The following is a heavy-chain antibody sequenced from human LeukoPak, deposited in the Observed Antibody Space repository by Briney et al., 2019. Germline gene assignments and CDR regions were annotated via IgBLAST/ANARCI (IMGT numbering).Heavy chain of an antibody. J-gene: IGHJ4*02. CDR2: IHHSGSA. V-gene: IGHV4-4*02. CDR3: ASQGDYVVDY. CDR1: GGSISSGYW. D-gene: IGHD3-16*01. Sequence: PSGTLSLTCTVSGGSISSGYWWTWVRPPPGKGLEWIPEIHHSGSANYNPSLKSRVTISVDKSNNQFSLNLSSVTAADTAVYYCASQGDYVVDYWGQGTLVTVSS.